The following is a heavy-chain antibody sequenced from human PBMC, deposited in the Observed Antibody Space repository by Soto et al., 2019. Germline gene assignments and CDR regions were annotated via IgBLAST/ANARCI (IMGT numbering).Heavy chain of an antibody. J-gene: IGHJ5*02. CDR1: GYTFTGYF. CDR2: INPNSGAT. V-gene: IGHV1-2*02. D-gene: IGHD3-3*01. Sequence: ASVKVSCKASGYTFTGYFIHWVRQSPGQGLEWMGWINPNSGATKYAQKFQGRVTMTRDTSISTAYMELTLLRSDDTAIYYCARGGGTILAPLPWGEGTLVTVSS. CDR3: ARGGGTILAPLP.